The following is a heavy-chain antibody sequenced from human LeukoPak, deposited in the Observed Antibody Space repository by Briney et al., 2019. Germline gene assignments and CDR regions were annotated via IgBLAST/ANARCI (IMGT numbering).Heavy chain of an antibody. D-gene: IGHD1-20*01. CDR1: GDTFTVYY. Sequence: ASVKVSCKASGDTFTVYYMHWVRQAPARGLEWMGRINPDSGGTNYAQKFQGRVTMTRDTSISTTYMELSRLRSDDTAVYYCARTRNYNWNDIVDYWGQGTLVTVSS. V-gene: IGHV1-2*06. CDR2: INPDSGGT. J-gene: IGHJ4*02. CDR3: ARTRNYNWNDIVDY.